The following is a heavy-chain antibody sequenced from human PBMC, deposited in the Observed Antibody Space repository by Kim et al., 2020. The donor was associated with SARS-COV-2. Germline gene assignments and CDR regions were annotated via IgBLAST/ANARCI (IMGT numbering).Heavy chain of an antibody. V-gene: IGHV3-30-3*01. Sequence: GGSLRLSCAASGFTFSSYAMHWVRQAPGKGLEWVAVISYDGSNKYYADSVKGRFTISRDNSKNTLYLQMNSLRAEDTAVYYCASGVPPFYDSSGYYDYWG. D-gene: IGHD3-22*01. CDR2: ISYDGSNK. CDR1: GFTFSSYA. CDR3: ASGVPPFYDSSGYYDY. J-gene: IGHJ4*01.